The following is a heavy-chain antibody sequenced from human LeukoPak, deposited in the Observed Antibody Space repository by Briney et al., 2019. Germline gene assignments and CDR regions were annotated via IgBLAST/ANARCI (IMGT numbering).Heavy chain of an antibody. CDR2: INPNSGGT. CDR3: ARDLGSIAAADTWFDP. D-gene: IGHD6-13*01. J-gene: IGHJ5*02. V-gene: IGHV1-2*02. Sequence: ASVKVSCKASGYTFTGYYIHWVRQAPGQGLEWMGWINPNSGGTNYAQKFQGRVTMTGDTSISTAYMELSRLRSDDTAVYYCARDLGSIAAADTWFDPWGQGTLVTVSS. CDR1: GYTFTGYY.